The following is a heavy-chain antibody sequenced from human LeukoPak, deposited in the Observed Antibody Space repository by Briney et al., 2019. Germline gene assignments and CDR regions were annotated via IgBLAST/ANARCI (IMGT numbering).Heavy chain of an antibody. CDR1: GYTFTDCY. CDR2: INPNSGGT. D-gene: IGHD3-10*01. Sequence: ASVKVSCKASGYTFTDCYLHWVRQAPGQGLEWMGWINPNSGGTNYAQKFQGRVTMTRDTSISTAYMELSRLRSDDTAVYYCASLAYYYGSGRFRWDAFDIWGQGTMVTVSS. CDR3: ASLAYYYGSGRFRWDAFDI. V-gene: IGHV1-2*02. J-gene: IGHJ3*02.